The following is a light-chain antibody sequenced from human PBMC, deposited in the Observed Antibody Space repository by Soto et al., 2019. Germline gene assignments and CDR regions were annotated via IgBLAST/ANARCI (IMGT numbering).Light chain of an antibody. CDR1: SSDVGGYNY. V-gene: IGLV2-8*01. CDR3: SSYTSSSTLVV. J-gene: IGLJ2*01. CDR2: EVT. Sequence: QSALTQPPSASGSPGQSVTISCTGTSSDVGGYNYVSWYQRHPGKAPKLMIYEVTKRPSGVPDRFSGSKSGNTASLTVSGLQADDEAHYYCSSYTSSSTLVVFGGGTKLTVL.